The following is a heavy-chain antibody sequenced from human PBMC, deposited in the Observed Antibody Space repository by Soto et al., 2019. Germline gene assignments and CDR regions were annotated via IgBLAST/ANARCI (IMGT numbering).Heavy chain of an antibody. CDR3: ASDIGGSTISTFFHY. V-gene: IGHV3-9*01. CDR1: GFTVDDYA. J-gene: IGHJ4*02. Sequence: EVQLVESGGGLVQPGRSLRLSCVASGFTVDDYAMHWVRQAPGKGLEWVSGISWNSGRIDYADSLKGRFTISRDNAKNSLYLQMNSLRAEDTALYYCASDIGGSTISTFFHYWGQGTLVTVSS. D-gene: IGHD4-4*01. CDR2: ISWNSGRI.